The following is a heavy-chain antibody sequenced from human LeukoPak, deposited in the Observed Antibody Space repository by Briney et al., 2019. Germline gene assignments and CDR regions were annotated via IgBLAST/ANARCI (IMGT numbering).Heavy chain of an antibody. CDR2: ISSSGTSK. J-gene: IGHJ4*02. Sequence: PGGSLRLSCAASGFTFSSYKMSWVRQAPGKGLEWIAYISSSGTSKHYADSVKGRFTISRDNAKNSLYLQMSSLRAEDTAVYYCARGYGSSWPFDYWGQGTLVTVSS. V-gene: IGHV3-48*03. CDR3: ARGYGSSWPFDY. CDR1: GFTFSSYK. D-gene: IGHD6-13*01.